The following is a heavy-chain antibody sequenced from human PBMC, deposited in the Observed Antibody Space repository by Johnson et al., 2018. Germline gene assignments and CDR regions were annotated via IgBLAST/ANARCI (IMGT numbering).Heavy chain of an antibody. J-gene: IGHJ3*02. V-gene: IGHV1-69*09. D-gene: IGHD3-22*01. Sequence: QVQLVQSGAEVKKPGSSVKVSCKASGGTFSSYTISWVRQAPGQGLEWMGRIIPILGIANYAQKFQGRVTITADKSTSTAYMELSSLRSEDTAVYYCARAYDSSGYFSAFDIWGQGKMVTVSS. CDR3: ARAYDSSGYFSAFDI. CDR1: GGTFSSYT. CDR2: IIPILGIA.